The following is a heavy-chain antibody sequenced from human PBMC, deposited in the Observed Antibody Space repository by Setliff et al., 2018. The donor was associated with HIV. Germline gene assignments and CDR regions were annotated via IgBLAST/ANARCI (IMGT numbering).Heavy chain of an antibody. Sequence: PSETLSLTCSVSGASIRSDRMYWSWIRRPPGQRLEWIGFISFAGHINYNPSLSSRVTVSRDTSRNQFSMTLTSVTAADTAVYYCTKGRLGQADYWGQGIRVTVSS. J-gene: IGHJ4*02. CDR3: TKGRLGQADY. CDR1: GASIRSDRMY. D-gene: IGHD3-10*01. CDR2: ISFAGHI. V-gene: IGHV4-61*01.